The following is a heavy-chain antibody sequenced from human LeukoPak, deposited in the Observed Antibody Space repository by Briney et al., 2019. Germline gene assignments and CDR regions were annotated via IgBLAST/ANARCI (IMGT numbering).Heavy chain of an antibody. CDR3: ARDDRFLEWFGAFDI. V-gene: IGHV4-59*01. CDR2: IYYSGST. CDR1: GGSISSYY. Sequence: PSETLSLTCTVSGGSISSYYWSWIRQPPGKGLEWIAYIYYSGSTNYNPSLKSRVTISVDTSKNQFSLKLSSVTAADTAVYYCARDDRFLEWFGAFDIWGQGTMVTVSS. J-gene: IGHJ3*02. D-gene: IGHD3-3*01.